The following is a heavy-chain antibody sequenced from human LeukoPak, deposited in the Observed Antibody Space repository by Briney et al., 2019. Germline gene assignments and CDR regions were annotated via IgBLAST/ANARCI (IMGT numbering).Heavy chain of an antibody. Sequence: GGSPRLSCAASGFTFDDYGMSWVRQAPGKGLVWVSRIKSDGSSTTYADSVKGRFTISRDNARNTLYLQMNSLRAEDTAVYYCAKSDYFDSWGQGTLVTVSS. CDR3: AKSDYFDS. CDR2: IKSDGSST. CDR1: GFTFDDYG. J-gene: IGHJ4*02. V-gene: IGHV3-74*01.